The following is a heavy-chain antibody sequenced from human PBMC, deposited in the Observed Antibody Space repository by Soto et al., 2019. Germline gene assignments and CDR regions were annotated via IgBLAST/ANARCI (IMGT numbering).Heavy chain of an antibody. J-gene: IGHJ4*02. Sequence: GASVKVSCKASGGTFSSYAISWVRQAPGQGPEWMGGIIPIFGTANYAQKFQGRVTITADKSTSTAYMELSSLRSEDTAVYYCASGDIVVVTATYWGQGTLVTVSS. D-gene: IGHD2-21*02. CDR2: IIPIFGTA. CDR1: GGTFSSYA. CDR3: ASGDIVVVTATY. V-gene: IGHV1-69*06.